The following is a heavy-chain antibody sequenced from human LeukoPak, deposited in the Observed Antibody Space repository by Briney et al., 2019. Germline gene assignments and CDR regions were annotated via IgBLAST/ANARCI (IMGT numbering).Heavy chain of an antibody. Sequence: GGSLRLSCEGSGFTFSNYWMGWVRQAPGKGLQWVANIKTDGSEKYYVDSVKGRFTISRDNAKNSVYLQMNSLRADDTATYYCARDLIAGATGPGAVWGQGTLVTVSS. J-gene: IGHJ4*02. V-gene: IGHV3-7*01. CDR3: ARDLIAGATGPGAV. D-gene: IGHD1-26*01. CDR1: GFTFSNYW. CDR2: IKTDGSEK.